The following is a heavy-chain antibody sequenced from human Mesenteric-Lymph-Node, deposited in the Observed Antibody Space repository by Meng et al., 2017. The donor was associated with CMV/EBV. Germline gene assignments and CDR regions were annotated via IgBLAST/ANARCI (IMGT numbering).Heavy chain of an antibody. CDR2: IIPIFGTT. D-gene: IGHD3-3*01. J-gene: IGHJ6*02. CDR3: ARPDSTLRFLERDYYYGMEV. CDR1: SYA. Sequence: SYAFSWVRQAPGQGLEWMGGIIPIFGTTNYAQRFQGRVTFTTDESTSTAYMELSSLTSEDTAVYYCARPDSTLRFLERDYYYGMEVWGQGTTVTVSS. V-gene: IGHV1-69*05.